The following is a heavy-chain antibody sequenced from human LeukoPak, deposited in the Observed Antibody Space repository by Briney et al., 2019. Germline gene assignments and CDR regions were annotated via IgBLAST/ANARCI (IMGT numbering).Heavy chain of an antibody. J-gene: IGHJ6*02. V-gene: IGHV3-74*01. CDR2: INSDGSST. Sequence: GGSLRLSCAASGFTFSSYWMHWVRQAPGKGLVWVSRINSDGSSTSYADSVKGRFTISRDNAKNSLYLQMNSLRAEDTAVYYCARDRDTAMVHLYYYYGMDVWGQGTTVTVSS. D-gene: IGHD5-18*01. CDR1: GFTFSSYW. CDR3: ARDRDTAMVHLYYYYGMDV.